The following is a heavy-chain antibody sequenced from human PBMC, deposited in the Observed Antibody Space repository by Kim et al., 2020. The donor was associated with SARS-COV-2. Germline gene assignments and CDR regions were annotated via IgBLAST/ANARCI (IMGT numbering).Heavy chain of an antibody. CDR2: ISSSSSYT. J-gene: IGHJ4*02. Sequence: GGSLRLSCAASGFTFSDYYMSWIRQAPGKGLEWVSYISSSSSYTNYADSVKGRFTISRDNAKNSLYLQMNSLRAEDTAVYYCARGNDPGWSPDYWGQGTLVTVSS. D-gene: IGHD2-15*01. V-gene: IGHV3-11*06. CDR1: GFTFSDYY. CDR3: ARGNDPGWSPDY.